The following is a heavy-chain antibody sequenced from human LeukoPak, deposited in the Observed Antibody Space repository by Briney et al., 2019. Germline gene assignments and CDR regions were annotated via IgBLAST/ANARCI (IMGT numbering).Heavy chain of an antibody. D-gene: IGHD3-10*01. CDR3: ATSGGDYYYYSLDV. CDR1: GGTFSRYA. V-gene: IGHV1-69*01. CDR2: IIPVLGTT. J-gene: IGHJ6*03. Sequence: SVKVSCKASGGTFSRYAISWVRQAPGQGPDWMGGIIPVLGTTNYAQTFQNKVTITADESTSTTYMELSSLTSEDTAVYYCATSGGDYYYYSLDVWGKGTPVTISS.